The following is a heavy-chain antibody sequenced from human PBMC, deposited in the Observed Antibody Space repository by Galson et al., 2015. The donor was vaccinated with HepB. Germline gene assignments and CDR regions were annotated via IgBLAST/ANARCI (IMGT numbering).Heavy chain of an antibody. V-gene: IGHV3-74*01. CDR2: INIDGGST. J-gene: IGHJ4*02. CDR1: GFTVSSHW. CDR3: AREMNSGAYYPFDY. Sequence: SLRLSCAASGFTVSSHWMHWVRQGPGKGLMWVSRINIDGGSTSYADSVEGRFTISRDNAKNTLFLQMNSLRVEDTAVYYCAREMNSGAYYPFDYWGRGTLVTVSS. D-gene: IGHD1-26*01.